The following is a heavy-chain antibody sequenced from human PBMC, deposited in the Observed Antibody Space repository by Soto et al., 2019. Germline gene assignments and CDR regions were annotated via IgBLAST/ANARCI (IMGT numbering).Heavy chain of an antibody. J-gene: IGHJ4*02. Sequence: SETLSLTCTVSGGSINSGGYYWNWIRQHPGKGLEWIGYIYYSGSTYYNPSLKSRVTISVDTSKNQFSLKLSSVTAADTAVDYCARGGDWKFDYWGQGSLVTVSS. D-gene: IGHD2-21*02. V-gene: IGHV4-31*03. CDR2: IYYSGST. CDR1: GGSINSGGYY. CDR3: ARGGDWKFDY.